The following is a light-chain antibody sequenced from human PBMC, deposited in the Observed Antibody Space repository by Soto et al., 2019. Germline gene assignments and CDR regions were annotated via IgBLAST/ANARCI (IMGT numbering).Light chain of an antibody. V-gene: IGKV3-20*01. CDR2: GAS. CDR3: QQYGSSLRT. Sequence: EIVLTQSPGTLSLSPGERATLSCRASQSVSSSYLAWYQQKPGQAPRLLIYGASSRATGIPDRFSGSGSRTDFTLTISRLEPEDFAVYYCQQYGSSLRTFGQGTKV. CDR1: QSVSSSY. J-gene: IGKJ1*01.